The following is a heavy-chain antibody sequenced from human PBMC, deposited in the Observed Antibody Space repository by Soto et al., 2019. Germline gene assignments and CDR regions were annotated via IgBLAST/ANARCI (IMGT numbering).Heavy chain of an antibody. Sequence: EVQLLESGGGLVQPGGSLRLSCVASGFIFSNYAISWLRQGPGKGLEWVSAISGSGGSTYYADSVKGRFTISRDNSKNTVYLQMTSLRVEDSAVYYCVKERSGHSYADSWGQGTLVTVSS. CDR2: ISGSGGST. CDR1: GFIFSNYA. D-gene: IGHD5-18*01. V-gene: IGHV3-23*01. J-gene: IGHJ4*02. CDR3: VKERSGHSYADS.